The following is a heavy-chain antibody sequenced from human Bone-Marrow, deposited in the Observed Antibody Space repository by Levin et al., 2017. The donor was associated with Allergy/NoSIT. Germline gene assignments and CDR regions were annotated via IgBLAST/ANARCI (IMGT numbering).Heavy chain of an antibody. J-gene: IGHJ1*01. CDR2: THHSGKS. V-gene: IGHV4-59*01. D-gene: IGHD1-26*01. CDR1: GASISSYY. CDR3: ARWEEGISAFKY. Sequence: SETLSLTCTVSGASISSYYWNWIRQPPGKRLEWIGYTHHSGKSNYNPSLNSRVTMSVDTSKNQFSLKVTSVTAADTAVYYCARWEEGISAFKYWGQGTQVTVSS.